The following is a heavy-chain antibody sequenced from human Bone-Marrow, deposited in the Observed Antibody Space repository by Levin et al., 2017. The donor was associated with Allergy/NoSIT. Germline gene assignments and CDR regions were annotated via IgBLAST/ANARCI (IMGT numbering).Heavy chain of an antibody. J-gene: IGHJ4*02. CDR2: IYSSGRT. V-gene: IGHV4-39*07. Sequence: SETLSLTCTVSDGSISRSDFAWGWIRQPPGKGLEWIGSIYSSGRTDYNPSLKSQVTISIDKTKNQFSLKLTSMTAADTAVYYCARTWDGGFKGWGPPGEWGQGTLVTVSS. CDR1: DGSISRSDFA. CDR3: ARTWDGGFKGWGPPGE. D-gene: IGHD3-16*01.